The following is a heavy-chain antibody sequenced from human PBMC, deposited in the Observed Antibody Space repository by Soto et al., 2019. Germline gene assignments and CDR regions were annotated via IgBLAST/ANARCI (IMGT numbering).Heavy chain of an antibody. D-gene: IGHD3-3*01. CDR3: ARAPFYDFWSGYPPPYFDY. V-gene: IGHV1-18*01. Sequence: GASVKVSCKASGYTFTSYGISWVRQAPGQGLEWMGWISAYNGNTNYAQKLQGRVTMTTDTSTSTAYMELRSLRSDDTAVYYCARAPFYDFWSGYPPPYFDYWGQGTLVTVSS. CDR2: ISAYNGNT. CDR1: GYTFTSYG. J-gene: IGHJ4*02.